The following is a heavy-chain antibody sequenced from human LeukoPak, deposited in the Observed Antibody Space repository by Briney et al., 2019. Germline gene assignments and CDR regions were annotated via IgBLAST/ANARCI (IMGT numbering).Heavy chain of an antibody. D-gene: IGHD1-26*01. V-gene: IGHV3-64*01. CDR1: GFTFSNYA. CDR2: INSNGNTT. J-gene: IGHJ4*02. Sequence: GGPLRLFCAASGFTFSNYAMHGVRQAPGKGLEYVSVINSNGNTTFYANSVKGRFTISRGNSKNTLYLQMGSLGADDMGVYYCARALYTGNNLLFDCWGQGTQVTVSS. CDR3: ARALYTGNNLLFDC.